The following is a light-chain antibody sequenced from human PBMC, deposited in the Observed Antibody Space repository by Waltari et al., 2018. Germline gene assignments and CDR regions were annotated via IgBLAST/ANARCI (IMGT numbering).Light chain of an antibody. J-gene: IGLJ2*01. CDR2: ENS. CDR1: DIGITS. CDR3: QVWDSRSDHVV. V-gene: IGLV3-21*02. Sequence: SYVLTQPPSVSLAPGQTARITSEGTDIGITSVHWYPQRPGQAPVLALHENSDRPSGIPERISGSNSVNMATLSISRVEAGDEADYYCQVWDSRSDHVVFGGGTKLTVL.